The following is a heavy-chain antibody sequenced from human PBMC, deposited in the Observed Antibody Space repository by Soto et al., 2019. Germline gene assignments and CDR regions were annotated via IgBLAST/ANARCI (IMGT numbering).Heavy chain of an antibody. V-gene: IGHV1-2*02. J-gene: IGHJ3*02. Sequence: ASVKVSCKASGYTFTGSYMHWVRQAPGQGLEWMGWINPNSGGTNYAQKFQGRVTMTRDTSISTAYMELSRLRSDDTAVYYCARERHSSPANDAFDIWGQGTMVTV. CDR3: ARERHSSPANDAFDI. CDR1: GYTFTGSY. CDR2: INPNSGGT. D-gene: IGHD6-13*01.